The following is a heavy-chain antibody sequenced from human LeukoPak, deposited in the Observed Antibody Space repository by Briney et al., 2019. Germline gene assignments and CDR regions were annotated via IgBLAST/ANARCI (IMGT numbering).Heavy chain of an antibody. CDR2: IYTSGST. D-gene: IGHD6-19*01. J-gene: IGHJ4*02. Sequence: PSENLSLTCTVSGDSFSGYYWSWIRQPAGKGLEWIGRIYTSGSTNYNPSLKSRVTMSVDTSKNQFSLKLSSVTAADTAVYYCARVSSAGIWDYWGQGTLVTVSS. V-gene: IGHV4-4*07. CDR3: ARVSSAGIWDY. CDR1: GDSFSGYY.